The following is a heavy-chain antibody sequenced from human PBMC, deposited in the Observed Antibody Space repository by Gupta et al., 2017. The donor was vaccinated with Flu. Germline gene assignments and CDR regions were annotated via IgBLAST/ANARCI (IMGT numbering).Heavy chain of an antibody. Sequence: CSWIRQPPGKGLEWIGYIFSNGNTNYNSSLRSRVTMSVDTSKNQFSLKLSSVTAADTATYYCARSGNSRSYYYSMDVWGKGTTVTVSS. CDR2: IFSNGNT. D-gene: IGHD5-12*01. J-gene: IGHJ6*03. CDR3: ARSGNSRSYYYSMDV. V-gene: IGHV4-59*01.